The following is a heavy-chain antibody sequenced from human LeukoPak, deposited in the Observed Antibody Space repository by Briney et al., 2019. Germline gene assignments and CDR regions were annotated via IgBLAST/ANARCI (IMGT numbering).Heavy chain of an antibody. Sequence: PGGSLRLSCGASGFTFSTYGMHWVRQAPGKGLEWLAIIWYDGSIKYYVDSVKGRFTISRDNSKNTLYLQMNSLRAEDTAVYYCAKAGYSSGWRNFDSWGQGTLVNVSS. CDR1: GFTFSTYG. V-gene: IGHV3-33*06. D-gene: IGHD6-19*01. J-gene: IGHJ4*02. CDR3: AKAGYSSGWRNFDS. CDR2: IWYDGSIK.